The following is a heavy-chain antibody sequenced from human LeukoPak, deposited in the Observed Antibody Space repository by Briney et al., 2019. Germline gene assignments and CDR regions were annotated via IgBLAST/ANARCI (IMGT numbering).Heavy chain of an antibody. Sequence: GGSLRLSCVASGFTFSSYSMNWVRQAPGKGLEWVSSISSSSSYIYYADSVKGRSTISRDNAKNSLYLQMNSLRAEDTAVYYCARDRSGSYGYWGQGTLVTVSS. CDR3: ARDRSGSYGY. V-gene: IGHV3-21*01. CDR1: GFTFSSYS. D-gene: IGHD1-26*01. J-gene: IGHJ4*02. CDR2: ISSSSSYI.